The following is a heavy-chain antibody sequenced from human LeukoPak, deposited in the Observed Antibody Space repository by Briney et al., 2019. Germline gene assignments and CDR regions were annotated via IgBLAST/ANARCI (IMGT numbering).Heavy chain of an antibody. Sequence: SETLSLTCTVSGGSISSSSYYWGWIRQPPGKGLEWIGSIYYSGSTYYNPSLKSRVTISIDTSKNQFSRKLSSVTAAGTAVYYCARLPGIAVAGSIYYYYGMDVWGQGTTVTVSS. CDR3: ARLPGIAVAGSIYYYYGMDV. D-gene: IGHD6-19*01. J-gene: IGHJ6*02. CDR2: IYYSGST. CDR1: GGSISSSSYY. V-gene: IGHV4-39*01.